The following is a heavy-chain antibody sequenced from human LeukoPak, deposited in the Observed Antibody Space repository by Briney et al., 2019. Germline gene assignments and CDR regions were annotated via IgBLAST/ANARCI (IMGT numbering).Heavy chain of an antibody. D-gene: IGHD6-19*01. CDR2: IKQDGSEA. V-gene: IGHV3-7*01. J-gene: IGHJ1*01. CDR1: GFTFSSYW. CDR3: AKVQDGSFWYEYFQH. Sequence: GGSLRLSCAASGFTFSSYWMTWVRQTPGKGLEWVANIKQDGSEAYYVDSVKGRFTVSRDNAKNSLYLQLNSLGAEDTAVYYCAKVQDGSFWYEYFQHWGQGTLVTVSS.